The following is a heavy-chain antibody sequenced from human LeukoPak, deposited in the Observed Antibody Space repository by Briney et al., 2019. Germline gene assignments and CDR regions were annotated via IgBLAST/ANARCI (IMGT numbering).Heavy chain of an antibody. CDR3: ARGDYEAHGYQTR. J-gene: IGHJ4*02. CDR2: INMYNGNP. Sequence: ASVKVSCKASGYIFTSYXXNWLRQAPGQGPEWMGWINMYNGNPTYAQGFTGRFVFSLDTSVSTAYLQISSLKADDTAMYYCARGDYEAHGYQTRWGQGTLVTVSS. CDR1: GYIFTSYX. D-gene: IGHD3-22*01. V-gene: IGHV7-4-1*02.